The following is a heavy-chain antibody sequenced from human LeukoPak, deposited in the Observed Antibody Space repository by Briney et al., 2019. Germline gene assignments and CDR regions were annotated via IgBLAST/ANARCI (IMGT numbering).Heavy chain of an antibody. Sequence: PGGSLRLSCASSGFAFSSYEMNWVRQAPGKGLEWVSYISSGSSYTSYADSVKGRFTISRDNAKNSLYLQMNSLRAEDTAVYYCARRSTGSYSSSFDYWGQGTLVTVSS. CDR3: ARRSTGSYSSSFDY. V-gene: IGHV3-21*05. D-gene: IGHD6-13*01. J-gene: IGHJ4*02. CDR1: GFAFSSYE. CDR2: ISSGSSYT.